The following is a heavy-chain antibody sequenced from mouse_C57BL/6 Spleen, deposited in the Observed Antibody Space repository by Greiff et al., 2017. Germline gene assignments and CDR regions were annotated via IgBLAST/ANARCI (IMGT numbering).Heavy chain of an antibody. J-gene: IGHJ3*01. D-gene: IGHD2-4*01. CDR3: ARGGDYDVFAY. Sequence: EVQRVESGPELVKPGASVKISCKASGYSFTDYNMNWVKQSNGQTLEWIGVINPNYGTTSYNQKFKGKATLTVDQSSSTAYMQRNSLTSAASAVYYCARGGDYDVFAYWGQGTLVTVSA. CDR1: GYSFTDYN. V-gene: IGHV1-39*01. CDR2: INPNYGTT.